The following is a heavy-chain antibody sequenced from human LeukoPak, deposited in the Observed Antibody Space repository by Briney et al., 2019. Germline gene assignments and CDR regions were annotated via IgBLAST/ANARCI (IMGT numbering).Heavy chain of an antibody. J-gene: IGHJ3*02. CDR2: INPNSGGT. Sequence: ASVKVSCKASGYTFTGYYMHWVRQAPGQGLEWMGWINPNSGGTNYAQKFQGRVTMTRDTSISTAYMELSRLRSDDTAVYYCARDRSRRTPDAFDIWGQGTMVTVSS. D-gene: IGHD4-23*01. CDR3: ARDRSRRTPDAFDI. V-gene: IGHV1-2*02. CDR1: GYTFTGYY.